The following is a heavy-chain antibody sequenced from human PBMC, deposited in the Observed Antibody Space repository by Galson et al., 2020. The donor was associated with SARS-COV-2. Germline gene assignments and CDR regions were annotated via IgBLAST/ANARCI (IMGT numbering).Heavy chain of an antibody. CDR2: ISGSSSTI. D-gene: IGHD4-17*01. Sequence: GGYLRLSCAASGFAFSSYSMHWVRQAPGKGLEWVSYISGSSSTIYYADSVKGRFTISRDNAKNSLYLQMNSLRAEDTAVYYCARPIYGDSNNWFDPGGQGTLVTVSS. CDR3: ARPIYGDSNNWFDP. V-gene: IGHV3-48*01. J-gene: IGHJ5*02. CDR1: GFAFSSYS.